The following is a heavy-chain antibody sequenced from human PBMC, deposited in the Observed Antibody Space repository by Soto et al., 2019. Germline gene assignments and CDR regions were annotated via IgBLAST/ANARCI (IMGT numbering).Heavy chain of an antibody. Sequence: QVQLQASGPGLVKPSETLSLTCTVSGGSISSYYWSWIRQPPGKGLEWIGYIYYSGSTNYNPSLKSRVTISVDTSKNQFSLTLSSVTAADTAVYYCARELFGRSVWFDPWGQGTLVTVSS. CDR1: GGSISSYY. J-gene: IGHJ5*02. V-gene: IGHV4-59*01. CDR3: ARELFGRSVWFDP. D-gene: IGHD3-10*01. CDR2: IYYSGST.